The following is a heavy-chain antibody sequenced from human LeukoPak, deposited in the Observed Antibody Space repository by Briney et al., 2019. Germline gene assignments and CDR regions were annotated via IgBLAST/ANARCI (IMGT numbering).Heavy chain of an antibody. J-gene: IGHJ6*02. Sequence: GGSLRLSCAASGFSFTNYSMTWVRQAPGKGLEWVSYISRSSNIIYYVDSVKGRFTISRDNAKNSVYLQMNSLRAEDTAVYYCARDRHQLWLRPQGRDRNRYGMDVWGQGTTVTVSS. CDR1: GFSFTNYS. D-gene: IGHD5-18*01. CDR3: ARDRHQLWLRPQGRDRNRYGMDV. CDR2: ISRSSNII. V-gene: IGHV3-48*01.